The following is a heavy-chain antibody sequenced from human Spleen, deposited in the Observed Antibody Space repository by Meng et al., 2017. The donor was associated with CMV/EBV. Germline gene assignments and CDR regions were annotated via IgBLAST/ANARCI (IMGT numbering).Heavy chain of an antibody. J-gene: IGHJ4*02. Sequence: CTASGFTFRIFGMDWVRQAPGKGLEWVSRNSDSGGSTYYADSVKGRFTISSDNSKNTLYLQMSSLRAEDTATYYCAREYSYGPEPVDFWGQGTLVTVSS. V-gene: IGHV3-23*01. CDR1: GFTFRIFG. D-gene: IGHD5-18*01. CDR2: NSDSGGST. CDR3: AREYSYGPEPVDF.